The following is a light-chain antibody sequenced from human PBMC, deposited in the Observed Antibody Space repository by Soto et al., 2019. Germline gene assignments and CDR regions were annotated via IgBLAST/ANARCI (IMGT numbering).Light chain of an antibody. CDR1: QSISAY. Sequence: DIQMTQSPPSLSASVGDRITITCRASQSISAYLNWYQHRPGKAPKFLIYGASSLQSGVPSRFSGAGSGTDYNLIISSLQPEDFATYYCQQCYSTPTFGQGTRVEIK. V-gene: IGKV1-39*01. J-gene: IGKJ1*01. CDR2: GAS. CDR3: QQCYSTPT.